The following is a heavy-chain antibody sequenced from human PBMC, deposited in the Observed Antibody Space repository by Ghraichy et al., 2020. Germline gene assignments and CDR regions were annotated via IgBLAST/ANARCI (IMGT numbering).Heavy chain of an antibody. J-gene: IGHJ2*01. CDR3: AGSFTVIRYFDL. CDR1: GGSITSSNYY. Sequence: GSLRLSCAVSGGSITSSNYYWGWIRQTPGKGLEWIGSIHHSGSTYYNPSLKSRLTISADTSKNQFSLKLSSVTAADTAVYYCAGSFTVIRYFDLWGRGPLVTVSS. CDR2: IHHSGST. V-gene: IGHV4-39*01. D-gene: IGHD4-23*01.